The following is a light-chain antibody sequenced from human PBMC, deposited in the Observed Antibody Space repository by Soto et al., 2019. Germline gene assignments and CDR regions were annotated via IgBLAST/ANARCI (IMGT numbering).Light chain of an antibody. CDR2: DAS. CDR1: QTVAKNY. Sequence: EIVLTQSPGTLSLSPGERATLSCRASQTVAKNYLAWYQQQPGQAPRLLIYDASTRATGIPDRFTGSGSATDFTLTINRLEHEDFAVYYCQQYASAPLTFGGGTKVEIK. CDR3: QQYASAPLT. J-gene: IGKJ4*01. V-gene: IGKV3-20*01.